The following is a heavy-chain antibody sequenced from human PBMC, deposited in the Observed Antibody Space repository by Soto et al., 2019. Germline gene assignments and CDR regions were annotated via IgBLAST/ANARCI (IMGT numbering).Heavy chain of an antibody. CDR1: GYTLTELS. D-gene: IGHD3-22*01. Sequence: ASVKVSCKVSGYTLTELSMHWVRQAPGKGLEWMGGFDPEDGETIYAQKFQGRVTMTEDTSTDTAYMELSSLRSEDTAVYYCATERVLIGTELNWFDPWGQGTLVTVSS. CDR2: FDPEDGET. V-gene: IGHV1-24*01. CDR3: ATERVLIGTELNWFDP. J-gene: IGHJ5*02.